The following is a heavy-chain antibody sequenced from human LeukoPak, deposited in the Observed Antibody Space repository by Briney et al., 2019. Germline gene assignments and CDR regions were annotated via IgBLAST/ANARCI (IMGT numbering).Heavy chain of an antibody. D-gene: IGHD5-18*01. V-gene: IGHV1-8*01. Sequence: ASVKVSCKASGYTFTSYDINWVRQATGQGLEWMGWMNPNSGNTGYAQKFQGRVTMTRNTSISTAYMELSSLRSEDTAVYYCAREGGYSYAFDYWGQGTLVTVSS. CDR1: GYTFTSYD. J-gene: IGHJ4*02. CDR2: MNPNSGNT. CDR3: AREGGYSYAFDY.